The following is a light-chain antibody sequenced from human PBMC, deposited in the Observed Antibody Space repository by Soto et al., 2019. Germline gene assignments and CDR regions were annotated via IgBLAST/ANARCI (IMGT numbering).Light chain of an antibody. Sequence: QSVLTQPPSVSAAPGQKVTISCSGSSSNIENNYVSWYQQLPGTDPKLLIFENDKRPSGIPDRFSASKSGTSATLGITGLQAGDEADYYCGARDSSLSVVLFGGGTKLTVL. J-gene: IGLJ2*01. CDR2: END. CDR1: SSNIENNY. CDR3: GARDSSLSVVL. V-gene: IGLV1-51*02.